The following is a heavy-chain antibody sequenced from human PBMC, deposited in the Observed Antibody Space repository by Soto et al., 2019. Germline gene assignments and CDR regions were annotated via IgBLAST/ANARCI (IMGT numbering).Heavy chain of an antibody. Sequence: GGSLRLSCAASGFTFSSYGMHWVRQAPGKGLEWVAVIWYDGSNKYYADSVKGRFTISRDNSKNTLYLQMNSLRAEDTAVYYCAREYDVRYYYYYMDVWGKGTTVTVSS. CDR3: AREYDVRYYYYYMDV. D-gene: IGHD2-8*01. J-gene: IGHJ6*03. V-gene: IGHV3-33*01. CDR1: GFTFSSYG. CDR2: IWYDGSNK.